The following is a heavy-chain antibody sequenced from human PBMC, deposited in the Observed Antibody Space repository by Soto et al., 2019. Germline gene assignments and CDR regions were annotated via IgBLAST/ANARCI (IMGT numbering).Heavy chain of an antibody. D-gene: IGHD2-8*02. J-gene: IGHJ1*01. V-gene: IGHV1-8*01. CDR3: SNTGVR. CDR2: VNPNSGET. CDR1: GHSLNKYY. Sequence: GDSLHVSCTSPGHSLNKYYINWVRQAPGQGLEWMGWVNPNSGETGFAQKFQGRITMTRNTSINTVYMELRSLRSDDTAVYFCSNTGVRWGQRSRITVYS.